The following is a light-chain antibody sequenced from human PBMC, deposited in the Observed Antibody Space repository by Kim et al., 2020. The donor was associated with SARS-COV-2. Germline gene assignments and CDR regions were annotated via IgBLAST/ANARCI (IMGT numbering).Light chain of an antibody. Sequence: QSALTQPPSASGSPGQSVTISCTGTSSDVGGYNYVSWYQQHPGKAPKLMIYEVSKRPSGVPDRFSGSKSDNTASLTVSGLQAEDEADYFCSSYAGSNNLLFGTGTKVTVL. J-gene: IGLJ1*01. V-gene: IGLV2-8*01. CDR2: EVS. CDR1: SSDVGGYNY. CDR3: SSYAGSNNLL.